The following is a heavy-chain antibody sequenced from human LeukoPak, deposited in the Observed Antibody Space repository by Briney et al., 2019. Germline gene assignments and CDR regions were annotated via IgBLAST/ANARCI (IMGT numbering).Heavy chain of an antibody. CDR3: ARHLYSSGWYNPVRPLGPGNS. CDR1: GGSISSSSYY. V-gene: IGHV4-39*01. J-gene: IGHJ4*02. Sequence: KPSETLSLTCTVSGGSISSSSYYWGWIRQPPGKGLEWIGSIYYSGSTYYNPSLKSRVTISVDTSKNQFSLKLSSVTAADTAVYYCARHLYSSGWYNPVRPLGPGNSWGQGTLVTVSS. CDR2: IYYSGST. D-gene: IGHD6-19*01.